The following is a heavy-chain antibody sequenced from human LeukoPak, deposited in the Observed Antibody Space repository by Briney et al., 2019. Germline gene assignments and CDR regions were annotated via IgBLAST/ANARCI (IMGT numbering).Heavy chain of an antibody. D-gene: IGHD3-10*01. Sequence: GGSLRLSCAASGFTFSDYAMSWVRQAPGKGLEWVSGISGSGVNTYFADSVKGRFTISRDHSKNTLYLQMNSLRVEDTATYYCATQAITFIRGVIDYWGRGTLVMVSS. J-gene: IGHJ4*02. V-gene: IGHV3-23*01. CDR1: GFTFSDYA. CDR3: ATQAITFIRGVIDY. CDR2: ISGSGVNT.